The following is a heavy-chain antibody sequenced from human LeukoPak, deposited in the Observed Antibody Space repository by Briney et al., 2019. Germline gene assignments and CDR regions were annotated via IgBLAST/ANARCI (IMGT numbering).Heavy chain of an antibody. Sequence: SETLSLTCDVYGESFSGYYWSWIRQPPGKGLEWIGEINHSGSTNYNPSLKSRVTISVDTSKNQFSLKLSSVTAADTAVYYCARERVGITIFGVVIAHFDYWGQGTLVTVSS. CDR3: ARERVGITIFGVVIAHFDY. CDR2: INHSGST. V-gene: IGHV4-34*01. CDR1: GESFSGYY. J-gene: IGHJ4*02. D-gene: IGHD3-3*01.